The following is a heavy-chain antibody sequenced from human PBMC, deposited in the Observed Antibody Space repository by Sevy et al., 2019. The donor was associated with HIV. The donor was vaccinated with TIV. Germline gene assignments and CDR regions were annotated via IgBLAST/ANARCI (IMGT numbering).Heavy chain of an antibody. J-gene: IGHJ3*02. CDR2: INQDGSKK. CDR1: GFTFSSSW. Sequence: GGSLRLSCVASGFTFSSSWMTWVRQAPGKGPEYVANINQDGSKKDQVDSVKGRFTISRDNARNSLYLQMNGLRVEDTAMYYYAGGPAYGAYDIWGQGAMVTVSS. CDR3: AGGPAYGAYDI. D-gene: IGHD3-16*01. V-gene: IGHV3-7*01.